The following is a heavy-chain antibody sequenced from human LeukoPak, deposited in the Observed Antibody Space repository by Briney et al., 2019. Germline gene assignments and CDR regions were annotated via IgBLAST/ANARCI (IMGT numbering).Heavy chain of an antibody. CDR3: ARTSSIAARNYYYYGMDV. V-gene: IGHV3-48*03. D-gene: IGHD6-6*01. J-gene: IGHJ6*02. Sequence: GGSLRLSCAASGFTFSSYEMNWVRQAPGKGLEWVSYISSSGSTIYYADSVKGRFTISRDNAKNSLYLQMNSLRAEDTAVYYCARTSSIAARNYYYYGMDVWGQGTTATVSS. CDR1: GFTFSSYE. CDR2: ISSSGSTI.